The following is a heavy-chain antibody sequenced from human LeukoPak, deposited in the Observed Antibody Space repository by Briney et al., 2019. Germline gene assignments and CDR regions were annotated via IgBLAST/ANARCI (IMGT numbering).Heavy chain of an antibody. CDR2: VFHSGVT. CDR1: GDSITSYY. CDR3: ATRADWFDP. Sequence: PSETLSLTCSVSGDSITSYYWSWIRQPPGRGLEWIGYVFHSGVTNYNPSLKRRVTLSLDTSKNQFSLKLKSVTAADTDVYFCATRADWFDPWGQGTRVTVSS. V-gene: IGHV4-59*12. J-gene: IGHJ5*02.